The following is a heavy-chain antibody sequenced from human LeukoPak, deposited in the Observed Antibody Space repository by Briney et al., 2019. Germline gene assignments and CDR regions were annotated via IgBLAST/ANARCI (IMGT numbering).Heavy chain of an antibody. CDR1: GFTFSSYS. CDR3: ARVDYDFWSGYYTGIDY. D-gene: IGHD3-3*01. J-gene: IGHJ4*02. CDR2: ISSSSSYI. Sequence: PGGSLRLSCAASGFTFSSYSMNWVRQAPGKGLEWVSSISSSSSYIYYADSVKGRFTISRDNAKNSLYLQMNSLRAEDTAVYYCARVDYDFWSGYYTGIDYWGQGTLVTVSS. V-gene: IGHV3-21*01.